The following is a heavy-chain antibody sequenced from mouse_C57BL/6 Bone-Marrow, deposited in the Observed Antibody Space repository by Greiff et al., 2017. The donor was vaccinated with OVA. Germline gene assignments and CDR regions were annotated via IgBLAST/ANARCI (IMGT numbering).Heavy chain of an antibody. V-gene: IGHV1-9*01. J-gene: IGHJ2*01. CDR3: ASSRATVVATDFDY. CDR2: ILPGSGST. CDR1: GYTFTGYW. D-gene: IGHD1-1*01. Sequence: VKLVESGAELMKPGASVKLSCKATGYTFTGYWIEWVKQRPGHGLEWIGEILPGSGSTNYNEKFKGKATFTADTSSNTAYMRLSSLTTEDSAIYYCASSRATVVATDFDYWGQGTTLTVSS.